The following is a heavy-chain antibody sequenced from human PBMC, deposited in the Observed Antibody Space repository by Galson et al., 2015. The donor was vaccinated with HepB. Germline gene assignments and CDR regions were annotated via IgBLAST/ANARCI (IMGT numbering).Heavy chain of an antibody. CDR3: TREPSIAAGYYYYGMDV. J-gene: IGHJ6*02. V-gene: IGHV3-49*04. CDR1: GFTFGDYA. CDR2: IRSKAYGGTT. Sequence: SLRLSCAASGFTFGDYAMSWVRQAPGKGLEWVGFIRSKAYGGTTEYAASVKGRFTISRDDSKSIAYLQMNSLKTEETAVYYCTREPSIAAGYYYYGMDVWGQGTTVTVSS. D-gene: IGHD6-13*01.